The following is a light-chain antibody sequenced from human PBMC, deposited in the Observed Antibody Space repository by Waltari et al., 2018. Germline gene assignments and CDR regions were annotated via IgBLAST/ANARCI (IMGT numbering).Light chain of an antibody. CDR1: QSVTSIS. Sequence: GATLSCRASQSVTSISLTWYQQKLGQAPRLLIDGTYSRATGIPDRFSGSGSGTDFTLTISRLEPEEFAVYYCQQYDGEVVTFGGGTKVEI. J-gene: IGKJ4*01. V-gene: IGKV3-20*01. CDR3: QQYDGEVVT. CDR2: GTY.